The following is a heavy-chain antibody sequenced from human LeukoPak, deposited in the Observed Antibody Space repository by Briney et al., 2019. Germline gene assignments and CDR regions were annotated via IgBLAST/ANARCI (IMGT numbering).Heavy chain of an antibody. D-gene: IGHD6-25*01. Sequence: SETLSLTCTVSGGSISSYYWSWIRQPPGKGLEWIGYIYNSGTTNYNPSLKSRVTISVDTSKNQFSLKLTSVTAADTAVYYCARAPEYSNGAYFYYYGLDVWGQGTTLTVSS. V-gene: IGHV4-59*01. CDR2: IYNSGTT. CDR1: GGSISSYY. J-gene: IGHJ6*02. CDR3: ARAPEYSNGAYFYYYGLDV.